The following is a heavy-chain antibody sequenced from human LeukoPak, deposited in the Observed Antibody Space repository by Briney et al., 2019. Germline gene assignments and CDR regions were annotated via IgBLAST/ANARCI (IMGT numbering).Heavy chain of an antibody. V-gene: IGHV4-59*08. CDR1: GGSISSYY. CDR3: ARHGGVVRGEGKDAFDI. D-gene: IGHD3-10*01. CDR2: IYYSGST. J-gene: IGHJ3*02. Sequence: SETLSLTCTVSGGSISSYYWSWTRQPPGKGLEWIGYIYYSGSTNYNPSLKSRVTISLDTSKNQFSLQLSSVTAADTAVYYCARHGGVVRGEGKDAFDIWGQGTMVTVSS.